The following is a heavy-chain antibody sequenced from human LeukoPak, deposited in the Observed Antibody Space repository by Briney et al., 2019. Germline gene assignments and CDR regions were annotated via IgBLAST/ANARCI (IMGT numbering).Heavy chain of an antibody. D-gene: IGHD3-3*01. CDR2: IYHSGST. J-gene: IGHJ4*02. CDR1: GYSISSGYY. V-gene: IGHV4-38-2*01. CDR3: AVTLWSGCYDY. Sequence: PSETLSLTCAVSGYSISSGYYWGWIRQPPGKGLEWIGSIYHSGSTYYNPSLKSRVTISVDTSKNQFSLKLSSVTAADTAVYYCAVTLWSGCYDYWGQGTLVTVSS.